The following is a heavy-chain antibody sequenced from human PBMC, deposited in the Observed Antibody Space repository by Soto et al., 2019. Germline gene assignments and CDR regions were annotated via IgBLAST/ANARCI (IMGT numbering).Heavy chain of an antibody. D-gene: IGHD3-3*01. CDR1: GYTFTSYA. J-gene: IGHJ5*02. V-gene: IGHV1-3*01. Sequence: GASVKVSCKASGYTFTSYAMHWVRQAPGQRLEWMGWINAGNGNTKYSQKFQGRVTITRDTSASTAYMELSSLRSEDTAVYYCARSLAGSGYYIGFWFDPWGQGTQVTVSS. CDR2: INAGNGNT. CDR3: ARSLAGSGYYIGFWFDP.